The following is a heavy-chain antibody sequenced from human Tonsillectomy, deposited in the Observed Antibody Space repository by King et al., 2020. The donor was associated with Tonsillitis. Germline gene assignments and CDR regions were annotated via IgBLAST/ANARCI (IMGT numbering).Heavy chain of an antibody. J-gene: IGHJ5*02. V-gene: IGHV4-31*03. CDR3: ARVSHSTSWNWFDP. CDR1: GGSISSGGYY. D-gene: IGHD6-13*01. Sequence: QLQESGPGLVKPSQTLSLICTVSGGSISSGGYYWSWIRQHPGKGLEWIGNIYYSGGTYSHPSLKSRVTISVDTSKNQFSLKLSSVTAADTAVYYCARVSHSTSWNWFDPWGQGTLVTVSS. CDR2: IYYSGGT.